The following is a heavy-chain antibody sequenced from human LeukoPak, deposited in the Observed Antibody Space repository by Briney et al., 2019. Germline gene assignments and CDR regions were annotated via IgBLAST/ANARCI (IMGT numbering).Heavy chain of an antibody. Sequence: GGSLRLSCAASGFTFSSYWMSWVRQAPGKGLEWVANIKQDGSEKYYVDSVKGRFTISRDNAKNSLYLQMNSLRAEDTAVYYCARVELLWFGELLYQDYWGQGTLVTVSS. J-gene: IGHJ4*02. CDR2: IKQDGSEK. CDR3: ARVELLWFGELLYQDY. V-gene: IGHV3-7*01. CDR1: GFTFSSYW. D-gene: IGHD3-10*01.